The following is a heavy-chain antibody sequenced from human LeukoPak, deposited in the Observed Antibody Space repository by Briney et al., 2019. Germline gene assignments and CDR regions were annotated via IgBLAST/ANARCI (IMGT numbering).Heavy chain of an antibody. CDR1: GFTFSSYG. D-gene: IGHD6-19*01. J-gene: IGHJ4*02. CDR2: ISYDGSNK. Sequence: GRSLRLSCAASGFTFSSYGMHWVRQAPGKGLEWVAVISYDGSNKCYADSVKGRFTISRDNSKNTLYLQMNSLRAEDTAVYYCAKDRGSYSSGWTGFDYWGQGTLVTVSS. V-gene: IGHV3-30*18. CDR3: AKDRGSYSSGWTGFDY.